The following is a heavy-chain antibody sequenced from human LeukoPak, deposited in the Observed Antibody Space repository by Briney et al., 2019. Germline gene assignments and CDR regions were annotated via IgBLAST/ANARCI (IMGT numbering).Heavy chain of an antibody. J-gene: IGHJ6*02. Sequence: SQTLSLTCTVSGGSISSGGYSWSWIRQHPGKGLEWIGYIYYSGSTYYNPSLKSRVTISVDTSKDQFSLKLSSVTAADTAVYYCARGSRYCSSTSCYVTDYYYYYGMDVWGQGTTVTVSS. CDR2: IYYSGST. D-gene: IGHD2-2*01. CDR3: ARGSRYCSSTSCYVTDYYYYYGMDV. CDR1: GGSISSGGYS. V-gene: IGHV4-31*03.